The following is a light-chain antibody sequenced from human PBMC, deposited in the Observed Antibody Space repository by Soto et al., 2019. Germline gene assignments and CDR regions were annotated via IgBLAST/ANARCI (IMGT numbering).Light chain of an antibody. V-gene: IGLV2-8*01. J-gene: IGLJ1*01. Sequence: QSVLTQPPSASVSPGQSVTISCTGTKNDIGVYDFVSWYQHHPGKAPRLIIYEVVQRPSGVPDRFSGSKSGNTASLTVSGLQAAYEADYFCKSYAGSTTYVFGSGTKLTVL. CDR2: EVV. CDR3: KSYAGSTTYV. CDR1: KNDIGVYDF.